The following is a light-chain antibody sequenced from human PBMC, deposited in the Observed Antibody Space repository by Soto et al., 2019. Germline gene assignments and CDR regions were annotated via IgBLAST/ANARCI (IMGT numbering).Light chain of an antibody. CDR2: AAS. V-gene: IGKV1-39*01. CDR1: QSISSY. CDR3: QQSYSTPRP. J-gene: IGKJ2*01. Sequence: DIQMTQSPSSLSASVGDRVTITCRASQSISSYLNWYQQKPGKAPKLLIYAASSLQSGVPSRFSGSGSETDFTLTISSLQPEDFATYYCQQSYSTPRPFGQGTKLEIK.